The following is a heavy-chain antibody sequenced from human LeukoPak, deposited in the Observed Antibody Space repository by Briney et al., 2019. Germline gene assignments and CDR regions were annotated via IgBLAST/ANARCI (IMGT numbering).Heavy chain of an antibody. CDR3: ARVGCTGGSCKPYYYYGMDV. J-gene: IGHJ6*02. Sequence: PGGSLRLSCAASGFTFSSYAMNWVRQAPGKGLEWVAVIWYDGSNKYYADSVKGRFTISRDNSKNTLYLQMNSLRVEDTAVYYCARVGCTGGSCKPYYYYGMDVWGQGTAVTVSS. CDR2: IWYDGSNK. V-gene: IGHV3-33*08. D-gene: IGHD2-15*01. CDR1: GFTFSSYA.